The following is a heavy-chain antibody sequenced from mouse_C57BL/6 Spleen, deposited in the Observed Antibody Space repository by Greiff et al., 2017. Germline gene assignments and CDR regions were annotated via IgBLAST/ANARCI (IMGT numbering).Heavy chain of an antibody. Sequence: VQLQQSGPGLVQPSPSLSITCTVSGFALTSYGVHWVRQSPGKGLEWLGVIWRGGSTAYNAAFMSRLSITKDNSKSQVSFKMNSLQADDTAIYYCATYDGDYDMDYWGQGTSVTVSS. CDR2: IWRGGST. J-gene: IGHJ4*01. D-gene: IGHD2-3*01. CDR3: ATYDGDYDMDY. CDR1: GFALTSYG. V-gene: IGHV2-5*01.